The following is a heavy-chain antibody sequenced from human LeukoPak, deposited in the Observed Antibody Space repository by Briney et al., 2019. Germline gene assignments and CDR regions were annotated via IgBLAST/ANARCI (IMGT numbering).Heavy chain of an antibody. Sequence: GGSLRLSCAASGFTFRSFWIHWVRQAPGKGLVWVGRINNDGTDTIYADSVKGRFTVSRDNAKNTLYLQMNSLRVEDTAVYFCARGGFSHGFDVWGQGTVVTVAS. CDR1: GFTFRSFW. CDR2: INNDGTDT. J-gene: IGHJ3*01. CDR3: ARGGFSHGFDV. D-gene: IGHD5-12*01. V-gene: IGHV3-74*01.